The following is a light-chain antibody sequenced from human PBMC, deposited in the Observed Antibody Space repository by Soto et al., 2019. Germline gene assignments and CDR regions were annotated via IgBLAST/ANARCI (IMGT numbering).Light chain of an antibody. CDR3: SSYTSDSSLL. CDR2: AVS. V-gene: IGLV2-14*01. Sequence: QSVLTQPASVSGSPGQSITISCTGTSSDVGLYDYVSWYQQHPGKAPQLMIYAVSNRPSGVSNRFSASKSGNTASLFISGLQAEDEADYYCSSYTSDSSLLCGGGTKVTVL. CDR1: SSDVGLYDY. J-gene: IGLJ2*01.